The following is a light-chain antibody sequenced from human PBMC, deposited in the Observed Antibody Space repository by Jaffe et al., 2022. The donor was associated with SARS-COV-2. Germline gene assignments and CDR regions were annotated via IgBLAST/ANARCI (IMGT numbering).Light chain of an antibody. CDR2: GAS. V-gene: IGKV3-15*01. CDR3: QQYNNWPPRGL. J-gene: IGKJ4*01. CDR1: QSVSSN. Sequence: EIVMTQSPATLSVSPGERATLSCRASQSVSSNLAWYQQKPGQAPRLLIYGASTRATGIPARFSGSGSGTEFTLTISSLQSEDFAVYYCQQYNNWPPRGLFGGGTKVEIK.